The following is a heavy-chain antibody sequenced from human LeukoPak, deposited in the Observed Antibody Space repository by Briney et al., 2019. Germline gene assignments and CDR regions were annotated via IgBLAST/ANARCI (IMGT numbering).Heavy chain of an antibody. Sequence: ASVKVSCKASGYTFTSYDINWVRQATGQGLEWMGWMNPNSGNTGYAQKFQGRVTMTRNTSTSTAYMELSSLRSEDTAVYYCATLYSSSWYGWFDPWGQGTLVTVSS. J-gene: IGHJ5*02. CDR3: ATLYSSSWYGWFDP. D-gene: IGHD6-13*01. CDR2: MNPNSGNT. V-gene: IGHV1-8*01. CDR1: GYTFTSYD.